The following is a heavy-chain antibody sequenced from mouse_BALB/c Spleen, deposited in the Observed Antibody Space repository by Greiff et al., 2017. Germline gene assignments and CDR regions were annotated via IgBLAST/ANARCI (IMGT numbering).Heavy chain of an antibody. CDR3: AREDGPSWFAY. V-gene: IGHV1-7*01. Sequence: VQLQQSGAELAKPGASVKVSCKASGYTFTSYWMHWVKQRPGQGLEWIGYINPSTGYTEYNQKFKDKATLTADKSSSTAYMQLSSLTSEDSAVYYCAREDGPSWFAYWGQGTTLTVSS. D-gene: IGHD2-3*01. CDR1: GYTFTSYW. J-gene: IGHJ2*01. CDR2: INPSTGYT.